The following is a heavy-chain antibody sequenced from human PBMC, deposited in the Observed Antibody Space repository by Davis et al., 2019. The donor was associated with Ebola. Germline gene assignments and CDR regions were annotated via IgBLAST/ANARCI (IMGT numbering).Heavy chain of an antibody. CDR3: AKQYSSSWFAAFDI. J-gene: IGHJ3*02. V-gene: IGHV3-30-3*01. CDR2: ISYDGSNK. Sequence: PGGSLRLSCAASGFTFSSYAMHWVRQAPGKGLEWVAVISYDGSNKYYADSVKGRFTISRDNSKNTLYLQMNSLRAEDTAVYYCAKQYSSSWFAAFDIWGQGTMVTVSS. D-gene: IGHD6-13*01. CDR1: GFTFSSYA.